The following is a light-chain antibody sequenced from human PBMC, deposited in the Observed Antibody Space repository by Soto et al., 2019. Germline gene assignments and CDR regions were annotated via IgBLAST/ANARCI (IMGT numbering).Light chain of an antibody. CDR1: QSVSSN. CDR3: QKYNNWPSWT. Sequence: EIVMTQSPATLSVSPGERATLCCRASQSVSSNLAWYQQKPGQAPRLLIYGASTRATGIPARFSGSGSGTEFTLTISSLQSEDFAVYYCQKYNNWPSWTFGQGTKVDIK. CDR2: GAS. J-gene: IGKJ1*01. V-gene: IGKV3-15*01.